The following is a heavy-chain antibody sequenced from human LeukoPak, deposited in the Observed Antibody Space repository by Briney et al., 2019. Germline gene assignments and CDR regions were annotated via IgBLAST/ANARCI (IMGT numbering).Heavy chain of an antibody. CDR2: IYYDGSNI. CDR1: EFTFTTYG. J-gene: IGHJ4*02. Sequence: GGSLRLSCAASEFTFTTYGMHWVRQAPGKGLEWVAFIYYDGSNIYYADYVKGRFTISRDISKNTLYLQMDSLRAEDTAIYYCARAWRTKSFDYWGQGTLVTVSS. V-gene: IGHV3-33*01. CDR3: ARAWRTKSFDY. D-gene: IGHD1-1*01.